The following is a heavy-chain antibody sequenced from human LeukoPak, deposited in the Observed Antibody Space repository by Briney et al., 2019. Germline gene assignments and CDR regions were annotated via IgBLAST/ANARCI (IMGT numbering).Heavy chain of an antibody. V-gene: IGHV4-4*07. CDR3: ARDYRWQFDY. Sequence: ETMSLTCTVSGGSISNNYWSWIRQPAGKGLEWIGRIYASGETFYNSFLKTRVTMSLDTSTNQFSLKLDSVTAADTAVYYCARDYRWQFDYWGQGELVSVSS. D-gene: IGHD5-24*01. CDR1: GGSISNNY. J-gene: IGHJ4*02. CDR2: IYASGET.